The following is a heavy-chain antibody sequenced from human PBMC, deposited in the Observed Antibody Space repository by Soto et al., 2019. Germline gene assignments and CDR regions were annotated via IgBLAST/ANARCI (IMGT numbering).Heavy chain of an antibody. J-gene: IGHJ3*02. D-gene: IGHD7-27*01. CDR1: GGSITHDNW. CDR3: AKDHTGAGAFDI. CDR2: ISHSGTT. V-gene: IGHV4-4*02. Sequence: SETLSLTCAVSGGSITHDNWWNWARQPPGKGLEWIGEISHSGTTNYNPSLKSRVTISVDMSKNQFSLRLTSVTAADTAVYYCAKDHTGAGAFDIWGQGIMVTVSS.